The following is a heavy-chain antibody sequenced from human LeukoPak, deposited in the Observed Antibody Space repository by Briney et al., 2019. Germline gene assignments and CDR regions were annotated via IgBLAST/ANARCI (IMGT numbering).Heavy chain of an antibody. CDR2: IYHSGST. J-gene: IGHJ4*02. CDR1: GGSISSSSYY. V-gene: IGHV4-39*07. D-gene: IGHD3-22*01. Sequence: SETLSLTCTVSGGSISSSSYYWGWIRQPPGKGLEWLGSIYHSGSTYYNPSLRSRVTISVDTSKNQFSLKLSSVTAADTAVYYCARGASVIVEWGQGTLVTVSS. CDR3: ARGASVIVE.